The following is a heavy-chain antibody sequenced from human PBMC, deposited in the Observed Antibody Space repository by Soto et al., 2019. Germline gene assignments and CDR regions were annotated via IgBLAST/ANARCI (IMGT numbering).Heavy chain of an antibody. J-gene: IGHJ4*02. V-gene: IGHV3-23*01. CDR3: ALRGSSSWYYFDS. CDR1: GFTFDTYA. Sequence: VQLLQSGGGRVHPGGSLRLSCLGSGFTFDTYAMSWVRQAPGKAPEWVGTVSGTGGLTYHADSVKGRFTISRDNSKNTLYLQMDSLRAEDAALYYCALRGSSSWYYFDSWGQGTLVTVSS. D-gene: IGHD2-2*01. CDR2: VSGTGGLT.